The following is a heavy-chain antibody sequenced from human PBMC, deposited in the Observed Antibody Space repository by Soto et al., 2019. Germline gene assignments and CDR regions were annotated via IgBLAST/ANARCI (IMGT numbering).Heavy chain of an antibody. CDR1: GDSVTGNTAG. V-gene: IGHV6-1*01. Sequence: PSQTLSLTCVISGDSVTGNTAGWNWIRQSPSRGLEWLGRTYYRSKWYYDYAGSVKGRMTINPDTSRNQFSLQLNSVSPEDTAVYYCSSVMLGRGAYSTDFWGQGTIVTVSS. J-gene: IGHJ4*03. D-gene: IGHD3-10*02. CDR2: TYYRSKWYY. CDR3: SSVMLGRGAYSTDF.